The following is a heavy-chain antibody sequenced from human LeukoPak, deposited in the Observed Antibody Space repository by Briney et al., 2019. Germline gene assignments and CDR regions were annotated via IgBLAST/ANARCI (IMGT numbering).Heavy chain of an antibody. Sequence: ASVKVSCKASGYTFTSYGISWVRQAPGQGLEWMGWINAYNGNTNYAQKFQGRVTMTRDTSISTAYMELSRLRSDDTAVYYCARGVAATFYYYMAVWGKGTTVTISS. CDR1: GYTFTSYG. D-gene: IGHD2-15*01. V-gene: IGHV1-18*01. CDR2: INAYNGNT. CDR3: ARGVAATFYYYMAV. J-gene: IGHJ6*03.